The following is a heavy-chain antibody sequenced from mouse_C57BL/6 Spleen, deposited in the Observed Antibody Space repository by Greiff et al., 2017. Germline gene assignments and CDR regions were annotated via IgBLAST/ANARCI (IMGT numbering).Heavy chain of an antibody. V-gene: IGHV1-52*01. J-gene: IGHJ1*03. CDR3: AREEYFDV. CDR2: IDPSDSET. Sequence: VKLQQPGAELVRPGSSVKLSCKASGYTFTSYWMHWVKQRPIQGLEWIGNIDPSDSETHYNQKFKDKATLTGDKSSSTAYMQLSSLTSEDSAVYYCAREEYFDVWGTGTKVTVSS. CDR1: GYTFTSYW.